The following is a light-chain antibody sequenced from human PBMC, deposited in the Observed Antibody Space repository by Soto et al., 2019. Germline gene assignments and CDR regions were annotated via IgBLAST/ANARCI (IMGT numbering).Light chain of an antibody. CDR3: AAWDDSLNGPG. Sequence: QSVLTQPPSASGTPGQRVTVSCSGSSSNIGSNTVNWYQHLPGTAPKLLIYSNNQRPSGVPDRFSGSKSGTSASLAISGLQSEDEADYYCAAWDDSLNGPGFGGGTKLTVL. V-gene: IGLV1-44*01. CDR1: SSNIGSNT. CDR2: SNN. J-gene: IGLJ2*01.